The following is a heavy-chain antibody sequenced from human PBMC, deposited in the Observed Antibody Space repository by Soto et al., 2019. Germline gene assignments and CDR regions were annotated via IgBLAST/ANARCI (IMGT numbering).Heavy chain of an antibody. CDR1: GGSFSGYY. J-gene: IGHJ4*02. V-gene: IGHV4-34*01. CDR3: ARGHRWFDY. D-gene: IGHD2-15*01. Sequence: KHSETLSLTCAVYGGSFSGYYWSWIRQPPGKGLEWIGEINHSGSTNYNPSLKSRVTISVDTSKNQFSLKLSSVTAADTAVYYCARGHRWFDYWGQGTLVTVSS. CDR2: INHSGST.